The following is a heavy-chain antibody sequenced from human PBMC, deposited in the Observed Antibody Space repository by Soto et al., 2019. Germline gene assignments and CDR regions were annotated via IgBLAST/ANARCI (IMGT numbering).Heavy chain of an antibody. Sequence: ASVKVSCKASGYTFTSYGISWVRQAPGQGLEWMGWISAYNGNTNYAQKLQGRVTMTTDTSTSTAYMELRSLRSDDTAVYYCACTTSYAGTPRYFDIWGQGTMVTVSS. CDR3: ACTTSYAGTPRYFDI. CDR2: ISAYNGNT. V-gene: IGHV1-18*04. J-gene: IGHJ3*02. CDR1: GYTFTSYG. D-gene: IGHD2-2*01.